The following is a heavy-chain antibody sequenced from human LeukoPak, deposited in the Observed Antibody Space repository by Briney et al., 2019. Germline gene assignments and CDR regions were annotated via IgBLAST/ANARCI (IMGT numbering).Heavy chain of an antibody. CDR1: EFSVSHNY. Sequence: QPGGSLRLSCTVSEFSVSHNYMTWVRQAPGKGLEWVSIIYSAADGGDTYYADSVKGRFTISKDNSKNTIYLQMNSLRAEDTAVYYCAPGGNAAFDIWGQGTMVTVSS. CDR2: IYSAADGGDT. CDR3: APGGNAAFDI. J-gene: IGHJ3*02. V-gene: IGHV3-53*01. D-gene: IGHD1-26*01.